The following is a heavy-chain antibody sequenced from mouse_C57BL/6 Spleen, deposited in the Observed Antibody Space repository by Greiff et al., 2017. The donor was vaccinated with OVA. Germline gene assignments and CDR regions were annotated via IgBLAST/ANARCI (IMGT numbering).Heavy chain of an antibody. CDR1: GYAFSSSW. CDR3: AETYDYAWFAY. D-gene: IGHD2-4*01. V-gene: IGHV1-82*01. J-gene: IGHJ3*01. CDR2: IYPGDGDS. Sequence: VQRVESGPELVKPGASVKISCKASGYAFSSSWMNWVKQRPGKGLEWIGRIYPGDGDSNYNGKFKGKATLTADKSSSTAYMQLSSLTSEDSAVYFCAETYDYAWFAYWGQGTLVTVSA.